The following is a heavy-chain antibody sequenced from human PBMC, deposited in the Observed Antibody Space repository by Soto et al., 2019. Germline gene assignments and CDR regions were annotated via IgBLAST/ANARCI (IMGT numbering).Heavy chain of an antibody. CDR1: GDTFNSYG. CDR3: ARDLADVHLWDAFDV. Sequence: QVQLVQSGPELKKPGSSVKVPCKAPGDTFNSYGISWVRQAPGQGLEWMGGIVPMFGTTNLALKFEDRVTITADELTTTVYMEIRGLTSEDTAVYYCARDLADVHLWDAFDVWGHGTRVTVSS. CDR2: IVPMFGTT. D-gene: IGHD6-13*01. V-gene: IGHV1-69*01. J-gene: IGHJ3*01.